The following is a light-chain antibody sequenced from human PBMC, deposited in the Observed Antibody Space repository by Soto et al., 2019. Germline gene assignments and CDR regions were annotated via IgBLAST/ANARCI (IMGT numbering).Light chain of an antibody. CDR1: QSVSSN. Sequence: EIVMTQSPATLSVSPGERATLSCRASQSVSSNLAWYRQKPGQAPRLLIYGASTRATGIPARFSGSGSGTEFTLTISSLQSEDFAGYYWQQYNNWPITFGGGTKVEIK. CDR3: QQYNNWPIT. CDR2: GAS. J-gene: IGKJ4*01. V-gene: IGKV3-15*01.